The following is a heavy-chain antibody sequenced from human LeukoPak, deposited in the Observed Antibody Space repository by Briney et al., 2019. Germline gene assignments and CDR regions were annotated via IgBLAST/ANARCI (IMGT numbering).Heavy chain of an antibody. CDR3: ARSTIFGVPDY. Sequence: SETLSLTCTVSGYSISSGYYWGWIRQPPGKGLEWIGSIYHSGSTYYNPSLKSRVTISVDTSKNQFSLKLSSVTAADTAVYYCARSTIFGVPDYWGRGTLVTVSS. J-gene: IGHJ4*02. CDR1: GYSISSGYY. CDR2: IYHSGST. V-gene: IGHV4-38-2*02. D-gene: IGHD3-3*01.